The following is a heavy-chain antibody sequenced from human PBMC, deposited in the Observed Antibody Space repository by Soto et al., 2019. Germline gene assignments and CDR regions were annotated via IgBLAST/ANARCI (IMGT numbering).Heavy chain of an antibody. V-gene: IGHV3-15*01. J-gene: IGHJ4*02. CDR2: IKSKTDGGTT. CDR3: TTGQVAGTRDY. CDR1: GFTFSNAW. Sequence: EVQLVESGGGLVKPGGSLRLSCAASGFTFSNAWMSWVRQPPGKGLEWFGRIKSKTDGGTTDYVAPVKGRFIISRDDSKNMVYLQMNSLKTEDTAMYYCTTGQVAGTRDYWGQGTLFTVSA. D-gene: IGHD6-19*01.